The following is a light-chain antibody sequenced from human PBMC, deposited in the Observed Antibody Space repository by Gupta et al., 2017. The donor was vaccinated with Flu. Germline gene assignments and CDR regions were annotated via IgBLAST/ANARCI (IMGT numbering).Light chain of an antibody. CDR3: MRGTHPWT. CDR2: EVS. V-gene: IGKV2-30*01. CDR1: QSLVYKNGITY. J-gene: IGKJ2*02. Sequence: DVVMTQTPLSLPVTLGQPASISCRSSQSLVYKNGITYLNWFQQRPGHSPRRLIYEVSNRDSGVPDRFSGSGSGTDFTLKISRVEAEDVWVYYCMRGTHPWTFGQGTRLEI.